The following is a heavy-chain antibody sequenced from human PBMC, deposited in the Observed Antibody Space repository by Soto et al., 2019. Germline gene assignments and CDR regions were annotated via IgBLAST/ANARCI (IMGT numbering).Heavy chain of an antibody. D-gene: IGHD3-22*01. J-gene: IGHJ4*02. CDR1: GFTFSSYG. V-gene: IGHV3-30*18. CDR3: AKDAAPRITMIVVVGYFDY. CDR2: ISYDGSNK. Sequence: LRLSCAASGFTFSSYGMHWVRQAPGKGLEWVAVISYDGSNKYYADSVKGRFTISRDNSKNTLYLQMNSLRAEDTAVYYCAKDAAPRITMIVVVGYFDYWGQGTLVTVSS.